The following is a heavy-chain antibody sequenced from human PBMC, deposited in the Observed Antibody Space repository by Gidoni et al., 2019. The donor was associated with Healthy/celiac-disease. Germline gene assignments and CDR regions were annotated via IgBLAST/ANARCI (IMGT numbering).Heavy chain of an antibody. V-gene: IGHV1-2*02. CDR3: ARWWDELVPADY. D-gene: IGHD6-13*01. CDR1: GYTFTGYY. Sequence: QVQLVQSGAEVKKPGASVQVSCKASGYTFTGYYMHWVRQAPGQGIEWMGWINPNSGGTKYAQKLQGRVTMTRDTSISTAYMELSRLRSDDTAVYYCARWWDELVPADYWGQGTLVTVSS. J-gene: IGHJ4*02. CDR2: INPNSGGT.